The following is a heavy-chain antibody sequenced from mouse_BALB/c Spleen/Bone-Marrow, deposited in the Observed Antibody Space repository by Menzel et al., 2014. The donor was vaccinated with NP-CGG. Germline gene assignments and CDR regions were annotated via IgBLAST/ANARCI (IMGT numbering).Heavy chain of an antibody. CDR1: GFYIKDTY. J-gene: IGHJ4*01. CDR2: IDPANGNT. Sequence: VQLKESGAELVKPGASVKLSCTASGFYIKDTYMHWVKQRPEQGLEWIGRIDPANGNTKYDPKFQGKATITADTSSNTAYLQLSSLTSEDTAVYYCARGLLQYYYAMDYWGQGTSVTVSS. CDR3: ARGLLQYYYAMDY. V-gene: IGHV14-3*02. D-gene: IGHD2-3*01.